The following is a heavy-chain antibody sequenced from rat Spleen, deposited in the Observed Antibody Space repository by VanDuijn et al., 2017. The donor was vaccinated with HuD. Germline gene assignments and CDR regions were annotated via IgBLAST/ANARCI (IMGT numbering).Heavy chain of an antibody. CDR2: IWSNGGT. CDR1: GFSLISNS. V-gene: IGHV2-1*01. Sequence: QVHLKESGPGLVQPSQTLFLKCAVSGFSLISNSVSWIRQPPGKGLEWMGVIWSNGGTDYNSALKSRLSISRDTSKSQVFLQRNGLQTDDTAIYFCARSFGGYTQHWFAYWGQGTLVTVSS. J-gene: IGHJ3*01. CDR3: ARSFGGYTQHWFAY. D-gene: IGHD1-11*01.